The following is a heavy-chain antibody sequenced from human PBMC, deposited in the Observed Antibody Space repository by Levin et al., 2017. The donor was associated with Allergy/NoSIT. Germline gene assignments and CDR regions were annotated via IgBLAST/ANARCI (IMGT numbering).Heavy chain of an antibody. CDR2: ISSSGST. CDR1: GAFIRNYY. Sequence: SQTLSLTCTVSGAFIRNYYWSWIRPPPGKGLEWIGYISSSGSTIYNPSLDSRTIISVDMSKNHFSLRLRSVTAADTAVYYCATVPVYGLDVWGQGTTVTVS. CDR3: ATVPVYGLDV. J-gene: IGHJ6*02. V-gene: IGHV4-59*01.